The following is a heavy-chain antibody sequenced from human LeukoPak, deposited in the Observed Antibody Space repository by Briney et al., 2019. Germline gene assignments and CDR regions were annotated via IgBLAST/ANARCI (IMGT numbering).Heavy chain of an antibody. J-gene: IGHJ4*02. Sequence: AASVKVSCKASGGSFSSYVITWVRRAPGQRLEWMGWINAGNGNTKYSQKFQGRVTITRDTSARIAYMEVSSLRSEDTAVYYCATEEGSYFTHWGQGTLVTVSS. CDR2: INAGNGNT. CDR3: ATEEGSYFTH. V-gene: IGHV1-3*01. D-gene: IGHD3-10*01. CDR1: GGSFSSYV.